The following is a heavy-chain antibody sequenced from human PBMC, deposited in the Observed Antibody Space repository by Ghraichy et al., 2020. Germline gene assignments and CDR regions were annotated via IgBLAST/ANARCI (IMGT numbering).Heavy chain of an antibody. Sequence: LSLTCAASGFTFSSYSMNWVRQAPGKGLEWISSISSSSSYIYYADSVKGRFTISRDNAKNSLYLQMNSLRAEDTAVYYCARSGSSSHMAGGFDYWGKGTLVTVSS. J-gene: IGHJ4*02. V-gene: IGHV3-21*01. D-gene: IGHD6-13*01. CDR3: ARSGSSSHMAGGFDY. CDR1: GFTFSSYS. CDR2: ISSSSSYI.